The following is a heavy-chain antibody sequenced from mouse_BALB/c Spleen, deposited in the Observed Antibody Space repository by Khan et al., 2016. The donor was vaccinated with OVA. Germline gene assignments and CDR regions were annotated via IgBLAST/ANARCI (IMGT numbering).Heavy chain of an antibody. J-gene: IGHJ1*01. V-gene: IGHV4-1*02. CDR3: ARLGYYGYVNV. Sequence: EVKLLESGGGLVQPGGSLKLSCAASGFDFSRYWMSWVRQAPGKGLEWIGEINPDSSTINYTPSLKDKFIISRDNAKNTLYLQMSKVRSEDTALYYCARLGYYGYVNVWGAGTTGTVSS. D-gene: IGHD2-2*01. CDR2: INPDSSTI. CDR1: GFDFSRYW.